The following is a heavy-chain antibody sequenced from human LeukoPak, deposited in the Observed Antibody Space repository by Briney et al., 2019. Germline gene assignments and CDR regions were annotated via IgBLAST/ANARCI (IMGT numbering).Heavy chain of an antibody. V-gene: IGHV3-23*01. CDR3: AKDDSGGTYSSGLNWFVP. D-gene: IGHD6-19*01. J-gene: IGHJ5*02. CDR2: IIKGGDDR. Sequence: PGGSLRLSCAASGFSFSNSAMNWVRQAPGKGLEWVSSIIKGGDDRYYADSVKGRFTISRDNFERTLYLQMNSLRVEDTAAYYCAKDDSGGTYSSGLNWFVPWGQGTLVTVSS. CDR1: GFSFSNSA.